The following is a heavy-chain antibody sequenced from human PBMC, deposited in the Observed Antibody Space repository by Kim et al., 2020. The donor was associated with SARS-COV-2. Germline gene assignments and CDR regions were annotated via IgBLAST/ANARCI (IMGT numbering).Heavy chain of an antibody. D-gene: IGHD1-26*01. CDR2: INHSGST. CDR3: ALGATLLWVDY. CDR1: GGSFSGYY. J-gene: IGHJ4*02. V-gene: IGHV4-34*01. Sequence: SETLSLTCAVYGGSFSGYYWSWIRQPPGKGLEWIGEINHSGSTNYNPSLKSRVTISVDTSKNQFSLKLSSVTAADTAVYYCALGATLLWVDYWGQGTLVTVSS.